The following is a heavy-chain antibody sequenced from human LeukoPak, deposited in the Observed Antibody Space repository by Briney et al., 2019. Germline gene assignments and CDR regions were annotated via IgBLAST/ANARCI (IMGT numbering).Heavy chain of an antibody. J-gene: IGHJ4*02. V-gene: IGHV3-7*01. CDR2: IKKDGSER. CDR1: GFTFSSYC. Sequence: GGSLRLSCAASGFTFSSYCMTWVRQAPGKGLEWVANIKKDGSERYYVDSVKGRFTISRDNAKNSLYLQMNSLGAEDTAVYYCARMIFGVIISNDYWGQGTLVTVSS. D-gene: IGHD3-3*01. CDR3: ARMIFGVIISNDY.